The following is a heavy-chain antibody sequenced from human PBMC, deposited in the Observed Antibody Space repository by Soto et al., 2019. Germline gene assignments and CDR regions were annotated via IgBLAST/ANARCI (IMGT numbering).Heavy chain of an antibody. D-gene: IGHD2-2*02. CDR2: ISSSSSYI. Sequence: PGGSLRLSCAASGFTFSSYSMNWVRQAPGKGLEWVSSISSSSSYIYYADSVKGRFTISRDNAKNSLYLQMNSLRAEDTAVYYCARDQGVVPAAIGGFNYYYYGMDVWGQGTTVTVSS. CDR1: GFTFSSYS. CDR3: ARDQGVVPAAIGGFNYYYYGMDV. V-gene: IGHV3-21*01. J-gene: IGHJ6*02.